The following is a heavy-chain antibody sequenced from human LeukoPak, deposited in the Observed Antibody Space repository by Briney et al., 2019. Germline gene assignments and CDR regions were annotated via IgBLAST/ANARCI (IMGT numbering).Heavy chain of an antibody. CDR2: IYTSGST. CDR1: GGSISSYY. V-gene: IGHV4-4*07. Sequence: SETLSLTCTVSGGSISSYYWSWIRQPAGKGLEWIGRIYTSGSTNYNPSLKSRVTMSVDTSKNQFSLKLSSVTAADTAVYYCARDTRLTEGIYYYYYYMGVWGKGTTVTVSS. D-gene: IGHD3-9*01. J-gene: IGHJ6*03. CDR3: ARDTRLTEGIYYYYYYMGV.